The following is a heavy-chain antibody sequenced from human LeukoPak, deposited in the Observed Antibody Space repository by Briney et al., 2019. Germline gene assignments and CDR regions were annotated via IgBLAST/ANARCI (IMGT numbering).Heavy chain of an antibody. V-gene: IGHV3-30*02. D-gene: IGHD3-10*01. CDR1: EFTFSSYN. J-gene: IGHJ4*02. Sequence: GGSLRLSCAASEFTFSSYNMNWVRQAPGKGLEWVAFIRYDGSNKYYADSVKGRFTISRDNSKNTLYLQMNSLRAEDTAVYYCATNMVRGVSKPDYWGQGTLVTVSS. CDR2: IRYDGSNK. CDR3: ATNMVRGVSKPDY.